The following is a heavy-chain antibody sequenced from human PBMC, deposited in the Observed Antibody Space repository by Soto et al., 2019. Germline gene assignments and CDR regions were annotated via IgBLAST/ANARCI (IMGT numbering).Heavy chain of an antibody. CDR2: ISSSSSYI. D-gene: IGHD2-2*01. V-gene: IGHV3-21*01. CDR3: ARDVSQLFDY. CDR1: GFTFSSYS. J-gene: IGHJ4*02. Sequence: PGGSLRLSCAASGFTFSSYSMNWVRQAPGKGLEWVSSISSSSSYIYYADSVKGRFTISRDNAKNSPYLQMNSLRAEDTAVYYCARDVSQLFDYWGQGTLVTVSS.